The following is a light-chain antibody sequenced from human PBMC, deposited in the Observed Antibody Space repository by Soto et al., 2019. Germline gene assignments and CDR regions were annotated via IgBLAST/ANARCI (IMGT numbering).Light chain of an antibody. V-gene: IGKV3-11*01. CDR2: GAS. CDR1: QSVSSNY. CDR3: QQRSNWPPIT. J-gene: IGKJ5*01. Sequence: EIVLRQSPATLSLSPGERATLSCRASQSVSSNYLAWYQQRLGQAPRLLIFGASTRATGIPARFSGSGSGTDFTLTISSLEPEDFAVYYCQQRSNWPPITFGQGTRLEIK.